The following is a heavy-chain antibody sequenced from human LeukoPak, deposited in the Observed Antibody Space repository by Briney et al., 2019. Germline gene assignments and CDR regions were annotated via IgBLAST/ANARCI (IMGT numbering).Heavy chain of an antibody. J-gene: IGHJ3*02. CDR2: ISGSGGST. V-gene: IGHV3-23*01. D-gene: IGHD3-22*01. CDR3: AKAPRRITMIVVVITNDAFDI. CDR1: GFTFSSYA. Sequence: GGSLRLSCAASGFTFSSYAMSWVRQAPGKGLEWFSAISGSGGSTYYADSVKGRFTISRDNSKNTLYLQMNSLRAEDTAVYYCAKAPRRITMIVVVITNDAFDIWGQGTMVTVSS.